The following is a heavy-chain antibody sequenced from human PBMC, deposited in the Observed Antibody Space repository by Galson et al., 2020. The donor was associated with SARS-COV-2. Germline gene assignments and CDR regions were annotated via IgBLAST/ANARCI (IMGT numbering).Heavy chain of an antibody. Sequence: ASETLSLTCTVSGGSISSTSSYWGWIRQPPGKGLEWIGSIYYTGSPYYNPSLKSRVTMSLDTYKNQFSVRLTSVTAADTAVYYCARVTRDYGDYGIRFYFDCWGQGTLGTVSS. CDR2: IYYTGSP. V-gene: IGHV4-39*07. D-gene: IGHD4-17*01. CDR3: ARVTRDYGDYGIRFYFDC. CDR1: GGSISSTSSY. J-gene: IGHJ4*02.